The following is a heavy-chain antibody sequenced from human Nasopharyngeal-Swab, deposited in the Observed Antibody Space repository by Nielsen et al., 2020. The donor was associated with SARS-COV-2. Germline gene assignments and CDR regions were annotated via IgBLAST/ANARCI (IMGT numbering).Heavy chain of an antibody. CDR2: IIPIFGTA. J-gene: IGHJ6*02. V-gene: IGHV1-69*13. CDR3: ARVRDGYNSDYYYGMDV. CDR1: CGSFSSYA. D-gene: IGHD5-24*01. Sequence: SVKVSCKASCGSFSSYAISWVRQAPGQGLVWMGGIIPIFGTANYAQKFQRRITITADESTSTAYMVLGSLRSEDTAVYYCARVRDGYNSDYYYGMDVWGRGTTVTVSS.